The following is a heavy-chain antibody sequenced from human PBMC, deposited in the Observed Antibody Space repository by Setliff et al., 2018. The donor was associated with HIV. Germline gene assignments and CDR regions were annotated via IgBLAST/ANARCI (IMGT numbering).Heavy chain of an antibody. J-gene: IGHJ4*02. D-gene: IGHD6-13*01. V-gene: IGHV1-18*01. CDR1: GGTSSSYA. CDR3: ARGIAAAADFDY. CDR2: ISAYNGNT. Sequence: ASVKVSCKTSGGTSSSYAISWVRQAPGQGLEWMGGISAYNGNTNYAQKLQGRVTMTTDTSTSTAYMELRSLRSDDTAVYYCARGIAAAADFDYWGQGTLVTVSS.